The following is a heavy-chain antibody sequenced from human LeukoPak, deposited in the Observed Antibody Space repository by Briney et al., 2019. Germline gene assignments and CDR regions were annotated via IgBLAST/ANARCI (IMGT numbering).Heavy chain of an antibody. V-gene: IGHV3-7*01. J-gene: IGHJ5*02. D-gene: IGHD2-2*01. CDR3: ASSNSSSSSS. Sequence: GGSLRLSCAASGFTFTNFWMIWVRQAPGKGLQWVANINEDGSVKYYVGSVEGRFTISRDNAKNSVYLQMNSLRGEDTGVYYCASSNSSSSSSWGQGTLVTLSS. CDR1: GFTFTNFW. CDR2: INEDGSVK.